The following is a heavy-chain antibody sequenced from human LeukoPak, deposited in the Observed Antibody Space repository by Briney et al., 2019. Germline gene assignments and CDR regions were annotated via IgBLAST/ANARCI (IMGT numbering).Heavy chain of an antibody. Sequence: GGSLRLSCAASGLTFDDYGMSWVRQAPGKGLEWVSGINWNGGSTGYADSVKGRFTISRDNAKNSLYLQMNSLRAEDTALYYCARVSGLGSYYDSSGYPDYWGQGTLVTVSS. V-gene: IGHV3-20*04. D-gene: IGHD3-22*01. CDR3: ARVSGLGSYYDSSGYPDY. CDR1: GLTFDDYG. CDR2: INWNGGST. J-gene: IGHJ4*02.